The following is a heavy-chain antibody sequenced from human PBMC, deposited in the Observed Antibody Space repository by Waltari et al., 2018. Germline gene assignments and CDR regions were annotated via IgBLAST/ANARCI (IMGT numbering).Heavy chain of an antibody. Sequence: EVQLVESGGGLVQPGGSLRLSCAASGFTFSSYAMHWVRQAPGKGLEYVSAISSNGGRTYYANSVKGRFTISRDNSKNTLYLQMGSLRAEDMAVYYCARGGWSGSYHHELYYFDYWGQGTLVTVSS. CDR2: ISSNGGRT. D-gene: IGHD1-26*01. CDR3: ARGGWSGSYHHELYYFDY. J-gene: IGHJ4*02. CDR1: GFTFSSYA. V-gene: IGHV3-64*01.